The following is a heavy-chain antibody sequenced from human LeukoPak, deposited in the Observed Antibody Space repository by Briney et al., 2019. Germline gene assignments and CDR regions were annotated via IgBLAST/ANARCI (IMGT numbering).Heavy chain of an antibody. J-gene: IGHJ6*03. Sequence: QPGGSLRLSCAASGFTFSSYGMHWVRQAPGKGLEWVAFIRYDGSNKYYADSVKGRFTISRDNSKNTLYLQMNSLRAEDTAVYYCAKSGVSPTWGSYRYYYYYMDVWGKGTTVTISS. V-gene: IGHV3-30*02. CDR2: IRYDGSNK. CDR3: AKSGVSPTWGSYRYYYYYMDV. D-gene: IGHD3-16*02. CDR1: GFTFSSYG.